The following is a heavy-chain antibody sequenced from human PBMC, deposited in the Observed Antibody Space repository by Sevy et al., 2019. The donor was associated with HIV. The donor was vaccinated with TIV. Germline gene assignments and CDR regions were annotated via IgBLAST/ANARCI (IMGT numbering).Heavy chain of an antibody. CDR2: INPNSGGT. CDR1: GYTFTDYH. J-gene: IGHJ4*02. Sequence: ASVKVSCKASGYTFTDYHIYWVRQAPGQGLEWVGRINPNSGGTNYAQRFQGRVTMTRDTSTAYMDLSRLTYDDTGIYYFARDSEDNRVDYWGQGTLVSVSS. D-gene: IGHD2-15*01. V-gene: IGHV1-2*05. CDR3: ARDSEDNRVDY.